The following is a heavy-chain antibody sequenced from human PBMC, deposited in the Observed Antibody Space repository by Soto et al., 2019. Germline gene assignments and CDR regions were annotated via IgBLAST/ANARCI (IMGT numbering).Heavy chain of an antibody. J-gene: IGHJ6*01. CDR3: ARSGHNDWVMDV. V-gene: IGHV4-30-4*01. CDR2: IYYTGDT. CDR1: GGSISDADYS. D-gene: IGHD5-18*01. Sequence: QVQLQESGPGLVRPSQTLSLTCTVSGGSISDADYSWTWIRQSPRQGLEWIGYIYYTGDTYSKPSLKSRVIMSVDTSMNHFSLRLSSVTAADTAVYYCARSGHNDWVMDVWGQGNTVTVSS.